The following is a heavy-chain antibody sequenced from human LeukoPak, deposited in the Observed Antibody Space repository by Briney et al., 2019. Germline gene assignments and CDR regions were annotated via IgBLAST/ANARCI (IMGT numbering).Heavy chain of an antibody. J-gene: IGHJ4*02. CDR1: GFTFSAYS. CDR2: ISSSSTYM. Sequence: GGSLRLSCAASGFTFSAYSMNWVRQAPGKGLEWVSSISSSSTYMYYADLVKGRFTISRDNAKNSLYLQVGSLRAEDTAVYYCARGSCSTTNCPSFDYWGQGTLVTVSS. V-gene: IGHV3-21*01. CDR3: ARGSCSTTNCPSFDY. D-gene: IGHD2-2*01.